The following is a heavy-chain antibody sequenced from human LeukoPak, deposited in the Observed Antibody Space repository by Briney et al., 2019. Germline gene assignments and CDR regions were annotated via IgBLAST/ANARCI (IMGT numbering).Heavy chain of an antibody. Sequence: ASVKVSCKASGYTFTGYYMHWVRQAPGQGLEWMGWINPNSGGTNYAQKFQGRVTMTRDTSISTAYMELSRLRSDDTAVYYCASYPIVVVPAAPYGAFDYWGQGTLVTVSS. J-gene: IGHJ4*02. D-gene: IGHD2-2*01. CDR2: INPNSGGT. V-gene: IGHV1-2*02. CDR3: ASYPIVVVPAAPYGAFDY. CDR1: GYTFTGYY.